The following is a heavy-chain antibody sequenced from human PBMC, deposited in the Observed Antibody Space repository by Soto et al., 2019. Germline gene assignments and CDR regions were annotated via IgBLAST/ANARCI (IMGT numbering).Heavy chain of an antibody. V-gene: IGHV4-30-4*01. CDR2: IYYSGST. J-gene: IGHJ4*02. D-gene: IGHD6-13*01. Sequence: SETLSLTCTVSGGSISSGDYYWSWIRQPPGKGLEWIGYIYYSGSTYYNPSLKSRVTISVDTSKNQFSLKLSSVTAADTAVYYCARVSDPSSWYKLFDYWGQGTLVTVSS. CDR1: GGSISSGDYY. CDR3: ARVSDPSSWYKLFDY.